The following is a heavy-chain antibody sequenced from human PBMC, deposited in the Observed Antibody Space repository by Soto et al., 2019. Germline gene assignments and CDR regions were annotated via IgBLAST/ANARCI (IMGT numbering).Heavy chain of an antibody. J-gene: IGHJ4*02. Sequence: GGSLRLSCAASGFTFSDYYMSWIRQAPGKGLEWVSYISSSGTIIYYADSVKGRFTISRDSAKNSLYLQMNSLRVEDTAVYYCARDSSMAPVPTDYWGQGTLVTVSS. CDR2: ISSSGTII. D-gene: IGHD6-6*01. CDR1: GFTFSDYY. CDR3: ARDSSMAPVPTDY. V-gene: IGHV3-11*01.